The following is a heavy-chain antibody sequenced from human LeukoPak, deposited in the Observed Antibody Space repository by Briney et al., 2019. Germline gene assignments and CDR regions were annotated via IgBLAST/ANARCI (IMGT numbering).Heavy chain of an antibody. V-gene: IGHV3-30*18. CDR1: GFTFSSYG. CDR3: AKAAAGTEYYFEY. CDR2: ISYDGSTK. J-gene: IGHJ4*02. D-gene: IGHD6-13*01. Sequence: PGGSLRLSCAASGFTFSSYGMHWVRQAPGKVMEWVAVISYDGSTKYYADSVKGQFTISRDNSKNTLYLQMDSLRAEDTAVYYCAKAAAGTEYYFEYWGQGTLVTVSS.